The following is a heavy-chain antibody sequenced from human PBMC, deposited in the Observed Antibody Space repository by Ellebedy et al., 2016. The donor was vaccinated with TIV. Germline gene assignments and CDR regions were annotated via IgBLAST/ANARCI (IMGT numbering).Heavy chain of an antibody. J-gene: IGHJ6*02. CDR1: GGSFSGHY. D-gene: IGHD3-10*01. V-gene: IGHV4-34*01. Sequence: SETLSLXCAVYGGSFSGHYWTWIRQPPGKGLEWIGEIDHSGTANYRPSLKRRVTISVDTSKSQFSLTLTSVTAADTAVYYCARGMMDRGVRVLTKYSKVKGVDVWGQGTTVTVSS. CDR3: ARGMMDRGVRVLTKYSKVKGVDV. CDR2: IDHSGTA.